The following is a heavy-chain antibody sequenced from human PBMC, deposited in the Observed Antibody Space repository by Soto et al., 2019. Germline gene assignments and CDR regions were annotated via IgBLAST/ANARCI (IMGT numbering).Heavy chain of an antibody. D-gene: IGHD6-19*01. CDR2: IYYSGST. V-gene: IGHV4-39*01. CDR3: ARQGWTYSSGPTD. Sequence: KTSETLSLTCTVSGGSISSSSYYGGWIRQPPGKGLEWIGSIYYSGSTYYNPSLKSRVTVSVDTSKNQFSLKLSSVTAADTAVYYCARQGWTYSSGPTDWGQGTLVTVSS. J-gene: IGHJ4*02. CDR1: GGSISSSSYY.